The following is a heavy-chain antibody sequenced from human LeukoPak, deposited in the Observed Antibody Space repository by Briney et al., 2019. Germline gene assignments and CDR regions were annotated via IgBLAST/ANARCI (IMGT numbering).Heavy chain of an antibody. J-gene: IGHJ4*02. CDR2: IYSDGTT. Sequence: GGSLRLSCAASGFTVSSNYMSWVRQAPGKGLEWVSVIYSDGTTYYAESVKGRFTISRDNSKNTLYLQMNSLRAEDTAVYYCAREGTDGDGYYFDYWGQGTLVTVSS. CDR1: GFTVSSNY. D-gene: IGHD5-24*01. CDR3: AREGTDGDGYYFDY. V-gene: IGHV3-66*01.